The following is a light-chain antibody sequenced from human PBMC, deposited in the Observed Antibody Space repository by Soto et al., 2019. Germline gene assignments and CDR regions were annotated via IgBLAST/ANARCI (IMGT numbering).Light chain of an antibody. Sequence: DIVMTQSPDSLAVSLGERATINCKSSQSVLYSSNNKNYLAWYQQKPGQPPKLLIYWASTRESGVPDRFSGSGSGTDFTLTISSPQAEDVAVYYCQQYYSTPPITFGQGTRLEI. CDR1: QSVLYSSNNKNY. V-gene: IGKV4-1*01. CDR2: WAS. CDR3: QQYYSTPPIT. J-gene: IGKJ5*01.